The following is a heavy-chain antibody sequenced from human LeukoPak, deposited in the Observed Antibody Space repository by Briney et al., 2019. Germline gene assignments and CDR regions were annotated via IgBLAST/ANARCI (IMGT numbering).Heavy chain of an antibody. CDR3: ARGHLFSSGWLNWFDP. CDR1: GGSITNYY. Sequence: PSETLSLTCTVFGGSITNYYWNWIRQPPGKGLDWIGYIHYNGSTNSNPSFRCRVTISVDTSKNQFSLKLSSVTAADTAVYYCARGHLFSSGWLNWFDPWGQGTLVTVSS. CDR2: IHYNGST. D-gene: IGHD6-19*01. J-gene: IGHJ5*02. V-gene: IGHV4-59*01.